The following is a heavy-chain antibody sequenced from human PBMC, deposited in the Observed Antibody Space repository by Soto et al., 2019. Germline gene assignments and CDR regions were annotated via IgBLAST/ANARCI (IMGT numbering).Heavy chain of an antibody. Sequence: PSETLSLTCAVYGGSFSGYYWSWIRQSPGKGLEWIGYIYYSGSTKYKPSLKSRVTISVDTSKNQFSLKVSSATAADIAVYYCARHSNRNYGLYYFDYWGLGALVTVSS. CDR2: IYYSGST. J-gene: IGHJ4*02. D-gene: IGHD4-4*01. CDR3: ARHSNRNYGLYYFDY. V-gene: IGHV4-59*08. CDR1: GGSFSGYY.